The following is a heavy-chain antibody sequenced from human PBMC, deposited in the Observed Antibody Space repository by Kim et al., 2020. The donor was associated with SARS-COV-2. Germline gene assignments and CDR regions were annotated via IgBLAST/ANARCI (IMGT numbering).Heavy chain of an antibody. CDR3: AKVSSGSSGWFEYFHH. Sequence: GGSLRLSCAASGFTFNNYAMSWVRQAPGKGLEWVAGIRDNGGSIKYADSVKGRFSISRDNSKNTLYLQMDSLRAEDTAVYYCAKVSSGSSGWFEYFHHWGQGTLVTVSS. V-gene: IGHV3-23*01. CDR1: GFTFNNYA. J-gene: IGHJ1*01. D-gene: IGHD6-19*01. CDR2: IRDNGGSI.